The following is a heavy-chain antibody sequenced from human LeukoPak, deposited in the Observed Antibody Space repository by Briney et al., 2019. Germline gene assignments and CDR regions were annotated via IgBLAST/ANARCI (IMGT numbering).Heavy chain of an antibody. CDR1: GFTFSSYA. CDR2: ISYDGSNK. CDR3: ARDLFPPQGDGLYY. V-gene: IGHV3-30-3*01. Sequence: PGGSLRLSCAASGFTFSSYAMHWVRQAPGKGLEWVAVISYDGSNKNYADSVKGRFTISRDNSKNTLYLQMNSLRAEDTAVYYCARDLFPPQGDGLYYWGQGTLVTVSS. D-gene: IGHD3-22*01. J-gene: IGHJ4*02.